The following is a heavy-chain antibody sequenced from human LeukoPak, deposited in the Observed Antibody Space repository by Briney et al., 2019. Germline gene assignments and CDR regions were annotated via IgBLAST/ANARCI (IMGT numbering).Heavy chain of an antibody. CDR1: GGSISSDDHY. J-gene: IGHJ5*02. CDR2: IYHRGKI. D-gene: IGHD5-24*01. Sequence: SETLSLTCSVSGGSISSDDHYWGWVRLPPGKAPEWIGSIYHRGKIYYNPSLRNRATMTVDTSRNQFSLGLSSVTAADTAVYFCARVAPLLYNCLDTWGQGALVTVSS. V-gene: IGHV4-39*07. CDR3: ARVAPLLYNCLDT.